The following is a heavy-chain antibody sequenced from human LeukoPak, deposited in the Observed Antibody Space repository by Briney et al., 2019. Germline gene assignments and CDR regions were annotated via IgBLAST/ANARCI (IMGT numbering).Heavy chain of an antibody. V-gene: IGHV1-18*01. CDR1: GYTFTSYG. Sequence: ASVKVSCKASGYTFTSYGISWVRQAPGQGLEWMGWISAYNGNTNYAQKLQGRVTMTTDTSTSTAYMELRSLRSDDTAVYYCARAGILGYDSSGYYPDYWGQGTLVTVSS. J-gene: IGHJ4*02. CDR3: ARAGILGYDSSGYYPDY. D-gene: IGHD3-22*01. CDR2: ISAYNGNT.